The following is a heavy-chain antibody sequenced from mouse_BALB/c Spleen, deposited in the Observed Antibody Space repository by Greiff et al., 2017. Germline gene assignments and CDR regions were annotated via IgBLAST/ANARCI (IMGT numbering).Heavy chain of an antibody. CDR2: INYSGST. J-gene: IGHJ3*01. CDR1: GDSIPSGY. Sequence: EVQLQESGPSLVKPSQTLSLTCSVTGDSIPSGYWNWIRKFPGNNLEYMGYINYSGSTYYNPSLKSRISITRDTSKNQYYLQLNSVTTEDTAAYYCARGALVRRAWFAYWGQGTLVTVSA. D-gene: IGHD2-10*02. V-gene: IGHV3-8*02. CDR3: ARGALVRRAWFAY.